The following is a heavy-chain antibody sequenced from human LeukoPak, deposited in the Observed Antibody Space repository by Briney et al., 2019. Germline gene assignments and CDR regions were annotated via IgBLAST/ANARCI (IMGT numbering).Heavy chain of an antibody. D-gene: IGHD3-22*01. CDR3: ARGTSSGYFH. Sequence: SETLSLTCTVSGVSISNYYWSWIRQPAGKGLEWIGRITIGGNNDYNPSLKSRVTMSADTSKNQFSLRLSSVTAADTAVYYCARGTSSGYFHWGQGTLVTVSS. CDR2: ITIGGNN. J-gene: IGHJ4*02. V-gene: IGHV4-4*07. CDR1: GVSISNYY.